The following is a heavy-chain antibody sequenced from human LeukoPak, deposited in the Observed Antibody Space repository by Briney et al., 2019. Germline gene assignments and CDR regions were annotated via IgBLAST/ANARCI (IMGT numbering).Heavy chain of an antibody. D-gene: IGHD6-13*01. CDR2: IYYSGST. V-gene: IGHV4-59*01. CDR1: GGSISSYY. Sequence: SETLSLTCTVSGGSISSYYWSWIRQPPGKGLEWIGYIYYSGSTNYNPSLKSRVTISVDTSKNQFSLKLSSVTAAGTAVYYCAREFSSSWHTHWVYYMDVWGKGTTVTVSS. J-gene: IGHJ6*03. CDR3: AREFSSSWHTHWVYYMDV.